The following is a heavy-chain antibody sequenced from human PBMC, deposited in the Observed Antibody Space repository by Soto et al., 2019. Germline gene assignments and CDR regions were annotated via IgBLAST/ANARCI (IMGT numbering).Heavy chain of an antibody. Sequence: VQLLESGGGLVQTGGSLRLSCAASGYTFSTYAMSWVRQAPGKGLEWIGEIHHSGTTNYNPSLKSRVTISVDKSKNQISLKLNSVTAADTAVYYCARARQYCSSSSCYLDPWGQGTLVTVSS. V-gene: IGHV4-4*02. CDR1: GYTFSTYAM. CDR2: IHHSGTT. CDR3: ARARQYCSSSSCYLDP. D-gene: IGHD2-2*01. J-gene: IGHJ5*02.